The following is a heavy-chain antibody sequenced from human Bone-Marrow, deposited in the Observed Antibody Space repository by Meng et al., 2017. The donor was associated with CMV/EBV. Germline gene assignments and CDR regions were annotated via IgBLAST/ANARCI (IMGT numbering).Heavy chain of an antibody. CDR1: GFTFSSYS. CDR2: ISSSSSTI. J-gene: IGHJ5*02. Sequence: GESLKISCAASGFTFSSYSMNWVRQAPGKGLEWVSYISSSSSTIYYADSVKGRFTISRDNAKNSLYLQMNSLRAEDTAVYYCARDLGGYWNYERVWFDPWGQRTLVTVSS. V-gene: IGHV3-48*04. D-gene: IGHD1-7*01. CDR3: ARDLGGYWNYERVWFDP.